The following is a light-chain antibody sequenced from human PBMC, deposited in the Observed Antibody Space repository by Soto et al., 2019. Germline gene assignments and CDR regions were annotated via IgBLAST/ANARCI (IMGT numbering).Light chain of an antibody. CDR3: QQSYSSPVT. CDR2: AAS. V-gene: IGKV1-39*01. Sequence: DIQMTQSPSSLSASVGDRITITCRASQTISGYLNWYQQKPGKAPKLLISAASSLRSGVPTRFSGSGSGTDFTLTTTSLQPGDFATYYCQQSYSSPVTFGGGTKVEIK. CDR1: QTISGY. J-gene: IGKJ4*01.